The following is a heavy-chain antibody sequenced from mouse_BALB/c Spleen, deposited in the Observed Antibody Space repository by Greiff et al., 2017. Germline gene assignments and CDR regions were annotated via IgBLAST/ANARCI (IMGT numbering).Heavy chain of an antibody. CDR3: ARERNGYYYFDV. CDR2: INPNNGGT. Sequence: EVKLLESGPELVKPGASVKISCKTSGYTFTEYTMHWVKQSHGKSLEWIGGINPNNGGTSYNQKFKGKATLTVDKSSSTAYMELRSLTSEDSAVYYCARERNGYYYFDVWGAGTTVTVSS. V-gene: IGHV1-18*01. D-gene: IGHD2-3*01. CDR1: GYTFTEYT. J-gene: IGHJ1*01.